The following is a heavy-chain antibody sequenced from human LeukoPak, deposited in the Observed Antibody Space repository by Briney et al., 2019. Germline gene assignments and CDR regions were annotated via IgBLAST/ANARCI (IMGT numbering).Heavy chain of an antibody. CDR1: GGTFSSYA. V-gene: IGHV1-69*13. CDR2: ITPIFGTA. J-gene: IGHJ6*03. CDR3: ARDRTTVTTPYYYYYMDV. Sequence: SVKVSCKASGGTFSSYAISWVRQAPGQGLEWMGGITPIFGTANYAQKFQGRVTITADESTSTAYMELSSLRSEDTAVYYCARDRTTVTTPYYYYYMDVWGKGTTVTVSS. D-gene: IGHD4-11*01.